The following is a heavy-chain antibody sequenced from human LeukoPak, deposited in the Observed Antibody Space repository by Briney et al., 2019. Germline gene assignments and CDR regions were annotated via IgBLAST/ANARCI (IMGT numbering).Heavy chain of an antibody. Sequence: ASVKVSCKASGYTFTDYYMHWVRQAPGQGLEWMGWINANSGDTKYAPKFQGRVTMTRDTSISTAYMELSRLGTDDTAMYYCARENSDWAFDYWGQETLVSVSS. V-gene: IGHV1-2*02. CDR3: ARENSDWAFDY. CDR1: GYTFTDYY. J-gene: IGHJ4*02. CDR2: INANSGDT. D-gene: IGHD6-19*01.